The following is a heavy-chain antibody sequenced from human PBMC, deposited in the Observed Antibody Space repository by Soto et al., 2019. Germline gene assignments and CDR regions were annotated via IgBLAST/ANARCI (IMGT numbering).Heavy chain of an antibody. CDR3: ARDEKPLVRPTPSDY. J-gene: IGHJ4*02. Sequence: PGRSLRLSCAAAGFSFSSYGMHWVRQAPGKGLEWVAVIWYDGSSKYYADSVKGRFTISRDNSKNTLYLQMNSLRAEDTAVYYCARDEKPLVRPTPSDYWGQGTLVTVSS. V-gene: IGHV3-33*01. D-gene: IGHD6-13*01. CDR2: IWYDGSSK. CDR1: GFSFSSYG.